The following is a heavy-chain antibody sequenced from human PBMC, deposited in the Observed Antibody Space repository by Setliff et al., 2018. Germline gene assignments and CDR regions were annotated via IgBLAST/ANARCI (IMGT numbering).Heavy chain of an antibody. CDR3: ARDRFYNSWSGTSITASHDAFDI. CDR1: GYTFTLYY. Sequence: GASVKVSCKASGYTFTLYYLHWVRQAPGQGLEWMGRINANSGGTNYAQKFQGRVTMTRDTSISTAYMDLSRLRSDDTAVYFCARDRFYNSWSGTSITASHDAFDIWGQGTMVTVSS. J-gene: IGHJ3*02. V-gene: IGHV1-2*06. D-gene: IGHD3-3*01. CDR2: INANSGGT.